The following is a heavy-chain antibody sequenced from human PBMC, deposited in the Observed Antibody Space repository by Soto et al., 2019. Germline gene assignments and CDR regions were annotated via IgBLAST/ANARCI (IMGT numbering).Heavy chain of an antibody. J-gene: IGHJ3*02. Sequence: PGGSPGLSGAGGVCSFTDLTMSWVRQAPGKGLEWVSAISGDGLSTYYAGSVKGRFTISRDNSKTTLYLQMNSLRAEATAVYYCARRPDAFDIWGRGTMVTVSS. CDR1: VCSFTDLT. V-gene: IGHV3-23*01. CDR2: ISGDGLST. CDR3: ARRPDAFDI.